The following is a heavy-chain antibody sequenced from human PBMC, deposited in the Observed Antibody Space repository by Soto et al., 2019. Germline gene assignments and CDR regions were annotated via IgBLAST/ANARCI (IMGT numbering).Heavy chain of an antibody. CDR3: ASQHYYDSSGYYVVY. Sequence: SETLSLTCAVSGGSIFSSNWWTWVRQPPGKGLEWIGEIYHTGSTNYNPSLKSRVTISLDKSKNHFSLKLISVTAADTAVYYCASQHYYDSSGYYVVYWGQGTLVTVSS. D-gene: IGHD3-22*01. J-gene: IGHJ4*02. CDR2: IYHTGST. CDR1: GGSIFSSNW. V-gene: IGHV4-4*02.